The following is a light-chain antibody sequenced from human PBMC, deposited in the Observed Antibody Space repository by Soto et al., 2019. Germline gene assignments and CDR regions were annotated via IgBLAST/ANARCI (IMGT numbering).Light chain of an antibody. CDR2: EGS. CDR3: QAWDSGTVV. CDR1: SSDVGSYNL. Sequence: QSALTQPASVSGSPGQSITISCTGTSSDVGSYNLVSWYQQHPGKAPKLMIYEGSKRPSGIPERFSGSNSGDTATLTISGTQALDEADYYCQAWDSGTVVFGGGTKVTVL. J-gene: IGLJ2*01. V-gene: IGLV2-14*02.